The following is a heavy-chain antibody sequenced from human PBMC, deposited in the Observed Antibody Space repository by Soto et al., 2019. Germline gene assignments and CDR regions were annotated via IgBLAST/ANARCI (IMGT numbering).Heavy chain of an antibody. CDR2: ISSSAGTI. CDR3: ARDRLANV. Sequence: LRLSCAASGFTFSDYYMSWIRQAPGKGLEWISSISSSAGTIYYGDSVKGRFTISRDNAKNSLFLQVNSLRAEDTAVYYCARDRLANVWGQGTTVTVSS. CDR1: GFTFSDYY. D-gene: IGHD6-19*01. J-gene: IGHJ6*02. V-gene: IGHV3-11*01.